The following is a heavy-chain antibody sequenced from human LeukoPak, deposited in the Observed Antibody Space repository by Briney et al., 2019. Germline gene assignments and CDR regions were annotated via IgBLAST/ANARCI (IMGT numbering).Heavy chain of an antibody. CDR3: ARGYLFESRFDY. CDR2: TYTGGNS. CDR1: GFTVSSIH. D-gene: IGHD3-16*02. V-gene: IGHV3-53*01. J-gene: IGHJ4*02. Sequence: PGGSLRLSCAASGFTVSSIHMVWVRQAPGKGLEWVSVTYTGGNSYYADSVKGRFIISRDISKNTLYLQMNSLRAEDTAVYYCARGYLFESRFDYWGQGTLVTVSS.